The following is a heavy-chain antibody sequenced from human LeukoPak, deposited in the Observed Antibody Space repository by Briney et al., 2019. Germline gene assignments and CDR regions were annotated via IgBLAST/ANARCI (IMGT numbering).Heavy chain of an antibody. D-gene: IGHD5-12*01. J-gene: IGHJ4*02. V-gene: IGHV1-2*02. CDR1: GYTFTGYY. Sequence: ASVKVSCKASGYTFTGYYMHWVRQAPGQGLEWMGWINPNSGGTNYAQTFQGRVTMTRDTSISTGYMELSRLRSDDTAVYYCAGGYSGYDWDYFDYWGQGTLVTVSS. CDR2: INPNSGGT. CDR3: AGGYSGYDWDYFDY.